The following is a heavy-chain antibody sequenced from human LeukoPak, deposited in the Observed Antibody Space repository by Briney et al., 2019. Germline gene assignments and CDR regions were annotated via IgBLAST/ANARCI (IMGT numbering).Heavy chain of an antibody. V-gene: IGHV3-30*02. CDR3: AKDRSSGYYEGAFDI. CDR1: GFTFSSYG. J-gene: IGHJ3*02. D-gene: IGHD3-22*01. CDR2: IWSDGSNK. Sequence: HPGGSLRLSCAASGFTFSSYGMYWVRQAPGKGLDWVAFIWSDGSNKYYADSVKGRFTISRDNSKNTLHLQMNSLRADDTAVYYCAKDRSSGYYEGAFDIWGQGTMVTVSS.